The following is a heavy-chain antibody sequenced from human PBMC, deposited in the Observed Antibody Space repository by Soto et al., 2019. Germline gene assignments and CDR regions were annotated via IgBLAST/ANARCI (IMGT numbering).Heavy chain of an antibody. J-gene: IGHJ4*02. D-gene: IGHD3-22*01. CDR1: GFTFSSYA. CDR2: ISGSGSTI. CDR3: AKVFYYYDSSGYYSFDY. Sequence: EVQLLESGGGLVQPGGSLRLSCAASGFTFSSYAVSWVRQAPGKGPEWISSISGSGSTIYYADSVKGRFTISRDNSKNTLYLQMSRLRAEDTAVYYCAKVFYYYDSSGYYSFDYWGQGTLVTVSS. V-gene: IGHV3-23*01.